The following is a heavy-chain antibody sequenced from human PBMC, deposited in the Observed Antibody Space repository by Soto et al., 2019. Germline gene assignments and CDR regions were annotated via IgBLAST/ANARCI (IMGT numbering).Heavy chain of an antibody. Sequence: SQTLSLTCAISGDSVSSNSAAWNWIRQSPSRGLEWLGRTYYRSKWYNDYAVSVKSRITINPDTSKNQFSLQLNSVTPEDTAVYYCARAPQRFTIFGVVIIPFDYWGQGTLVTVSS. CDR2: TYYRSKWYN. J-gene: IGHJ4*02. CDR1: GDSVSSNSAA. V-gene: IGHV6-1*01. D-gene: IGHD3-3*01. CDR3: ARAPQRFTIFGVVIIPFDY.